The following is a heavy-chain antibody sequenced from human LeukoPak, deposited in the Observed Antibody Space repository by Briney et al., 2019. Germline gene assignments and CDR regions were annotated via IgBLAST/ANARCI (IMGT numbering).Heavy chain of an antibody. V-gene: IGHV3-30-3*01. CDR1: GFTFSGYA. D-gene: IGHD4-11*01. CDR2: ISYDGSNK. CDR3: ARGANDYSNPSSP. J-gene: IGHJ5*02. Sequence: GGSLRLSCAASGFTFSGYAMHWVRQAPGKGLEWVAVISYDGSNKYYADSVKGRFTISRDNSKNTLYLQMNSLRAEDTAVYYCARGANDYSNPSSPWGQGTLVTVSS.